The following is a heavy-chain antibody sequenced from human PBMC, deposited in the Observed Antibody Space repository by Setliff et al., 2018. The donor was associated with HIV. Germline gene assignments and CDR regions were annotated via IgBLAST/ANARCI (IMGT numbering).Heavy chain of an antibody. CDR1: GGSISSSTYY. CDR2: IFYTGST. CDR3: ARRGRDGVFIMFATGFDP. D-gene: IGHD2-8*01. Sequence: PSETLSLTCSVSGGSISSSTYYWGWIRQPPGKGLEWIGDIFYTGSTYYNPSLKSRVAISVGTSENQFSLKLNSVTAADTAVYYWARRGRDGVFIMFATGFDPWGQGALVTVSS. J-gene: IGHJ5*02. V-gene: IGHV4-39*01.